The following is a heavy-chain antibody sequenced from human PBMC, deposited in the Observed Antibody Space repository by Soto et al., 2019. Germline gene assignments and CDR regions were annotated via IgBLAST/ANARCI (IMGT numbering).Heavy chain of an antibody. CDR2: IIPIFGTA. Sequence: QVQLVQSGAEVKKPGSSVKVSCKASGGTFSSYAISWVRQAPGQGLEWMRGIIPIFGTANYAQKFQGRVTITADESTSTAYMELSSLRSEDTAVYYCARVNPNSSSWYSKAFDYWGQGTLVTVSS. V-gene: IGHV1-69*01. D-gene: IGHD6-13*01. CDR3: ARVNPNSSSWYSKAFDY. CDR1: GGTFSSYA. J-gene: IGHJ4*02.